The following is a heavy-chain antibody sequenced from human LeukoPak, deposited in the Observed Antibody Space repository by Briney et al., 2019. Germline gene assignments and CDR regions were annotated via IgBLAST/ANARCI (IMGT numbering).Heavy chain of an antibody. CDR2: IIPIFGTA. D-gene: IGHD5-24*01. CDR1: GGTFISYA. J-gene: IGHJ4*02. Sequence: SVKVSCKASGGTFISYAISWVRQAPGQGLEWMGGIIPIFGTANYAQKFQGRVTITADESTSTAYMELSSLRSEDTAVYYCARDRRDGYNFDYWGQGTLVTVSS. CDR3: ARDRRDGYNFDY. V-gene: IGHV1-69*13.